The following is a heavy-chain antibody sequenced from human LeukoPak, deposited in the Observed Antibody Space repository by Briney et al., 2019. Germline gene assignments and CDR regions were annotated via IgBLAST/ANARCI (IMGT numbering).Heavy chain of an antibody. CDR3: ASRVAGTSGGLDY. J-gene: IGHJ4*02. Sequence: GGSLRLSCAASGFTFSSYSMNWVRQAPGKGVEWVSSISSSSSYIYYADSVKGRFTISRDNAKNSLYLQMNSLRAEDTAVYYCASRVAGTSGGLDYWGQGTLVTVSS. D-gene: IGHD6-19*01. CDR2: ISSSSSYI. V-gene: IGHV3-21*01. CDR1: GFTFSSYS.